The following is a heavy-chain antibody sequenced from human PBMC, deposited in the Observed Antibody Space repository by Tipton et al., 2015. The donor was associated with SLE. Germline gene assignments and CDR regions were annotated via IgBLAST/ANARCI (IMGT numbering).Heavy chain of an antibody. Sequence: LRLSCAASGFPFSSYSMNWVRQPPGKGLEWIGGVYYSGSTYYNPSLKSRVTISVDTSKNQFSLKLSAVTAADTAVYYCAPALRGYFDYWGQGTLVTVSS. J-gene: IGHJ4*02. CDR2: VYYSGST. D-gene: IGHD2-2*01. CDR3: APALRGYFDY. V-gene: IGHV4-39*07. CDR1: GFPFSSYS.